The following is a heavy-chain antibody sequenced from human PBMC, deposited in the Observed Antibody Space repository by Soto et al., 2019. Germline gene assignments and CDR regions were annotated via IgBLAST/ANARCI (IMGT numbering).Heavy chain of an antibody. D-gene: IGHD4-17*01. CDR3: ARADYGYFDY. Sequence: GGSLRLSCAASGFTFSSYSMNWVRQAPGKGLEWVSYISNNSSTKYYADSVKGRFTISRDNAKNSLYLQMNSLRDDDTAVYYCARADYGYFDYWGQGSLVTVSS. CDR2: ISNNSSTK. CDR1: GFTFSSYS. V-gene: IGHV3-48*02. J-gene: IGHJ4*02.